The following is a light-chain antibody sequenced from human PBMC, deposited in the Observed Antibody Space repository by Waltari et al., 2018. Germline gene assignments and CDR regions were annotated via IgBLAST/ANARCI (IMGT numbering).Light chain of an antibody. V-gene: IGKV1-8*01. CDR3: QQYYNYPWT. CDR1: QGISSY. Sequence: AIRMTQSPSSLSASTGDRVTITCRASQGISSYLAWYQQKPEKPPKLLIYAASTLQSGVPSRFSGSGSGTDFTLIISCLQSEDFATYYCQQYYNYPWTFGQGTKVEIK. J-gene: IGKJ1*01. CDR2: AAS.